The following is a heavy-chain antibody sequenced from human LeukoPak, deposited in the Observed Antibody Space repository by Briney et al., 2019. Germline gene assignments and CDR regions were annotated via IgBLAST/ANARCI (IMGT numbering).Heavy chain of an antibody. D-gene: IGHD4-23*01. V-gene: IGHV4-59*08. J-gene: IGHJ4*02. CDR2: IYYSGST. CDR1: GGSFSGYY. Sequence: SETLSLTCAVYGGSFSGYYWSWIRQPPGKGLEWIGYIYYSGSTKYNPSLKSRVTISVDTSKNQFSLKLSSVTAADTAVYYCARRRTATVDFDYWGQGTLVTVSS. CDR3: ARRRTATVDFDY.